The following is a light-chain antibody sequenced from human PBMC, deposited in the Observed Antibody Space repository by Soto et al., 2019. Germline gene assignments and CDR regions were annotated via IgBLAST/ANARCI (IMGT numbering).Light chain of an antibody. Sequence: QSALTQPPSASGSPGQSVTISCTGTSSDVGGYSYVSWYQQHPGKAPKLMIYEVNKRPSGVPDRFSGSKSGNTASLTVSGLQAEDEADYYCSSYAGSSNLLVFGGGTKLTVL. J-gene: IGLJ2*01. CDR1: SSDVGGYSY. V-gene: IGLV2-8*01. CDR3: SSYAGSSNLLV. CDR2: EVN.